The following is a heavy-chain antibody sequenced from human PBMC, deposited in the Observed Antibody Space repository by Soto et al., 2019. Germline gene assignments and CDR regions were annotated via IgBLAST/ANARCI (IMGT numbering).Heavy chain of an antibody. CDR1: GYTFTSYG. Sequence: ASVKVSCKASGYTFTSYGISWVRQAPGQGLEWMGWISAYNGNTNYAQKLQGRVTMTTDTSTSTAYMELRSLRSDDTAVYYCARDMTRAKYYDFWSGYYPFFDYWGQGTLVTVSS. CDR3: ARDMTRAKYYDFWSGYYPFFDY. CDR2: ISAYNGNT. J-gene: IGHJ4*02. D-gene: IGHD3-3*01. V-gene: IGHV1-18*01.